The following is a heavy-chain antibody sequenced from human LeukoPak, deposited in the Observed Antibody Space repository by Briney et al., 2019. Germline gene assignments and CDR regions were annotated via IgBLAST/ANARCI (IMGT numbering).Heavy chain of an antibody. CDR2: IYTSGST. D-gene: IGHD3-10*01. J-gene: IGHJ4*02. Sequence: SETLSLTCTVSGGSISSGSYYWSWIRQPAGKGLESIRRIYTSGSTNYNPSLKSRVAISVDTSKNQFSLKLSSVTAADTAVYYCARDPGLLWFGEYIGAFDYWGQGTLVTVSS. CDR1: GGSISSGSYY. CDR3: ARDPGLLWFGEYIGAFDY. V-gene: IGHV4-61*02.